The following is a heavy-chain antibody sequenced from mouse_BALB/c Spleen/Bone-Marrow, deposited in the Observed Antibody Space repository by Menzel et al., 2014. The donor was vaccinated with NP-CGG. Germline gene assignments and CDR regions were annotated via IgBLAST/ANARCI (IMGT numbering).Heavy chain of an antibody. CDR2: ISGGGSYT. CDR1: GFTFSDYY. Sequence: EVQLVESGGGLVKPGGSLKLSCAASGFTFSDYYMYWVRQTPEKRLEWVAIISGGGSYTYYPDSVKGRFTISRDNAKNNLYLQMSSLKSDDTAMYYCARDRAYYRYDGYYYAMDYWGQGTSVTVSS. V-gene: IGHV5-4*02. J-gene: IGHJ4*01. CDR3: ARDRAYYRYDGYYYAMDY. D-gene: IGHD2-14*01.